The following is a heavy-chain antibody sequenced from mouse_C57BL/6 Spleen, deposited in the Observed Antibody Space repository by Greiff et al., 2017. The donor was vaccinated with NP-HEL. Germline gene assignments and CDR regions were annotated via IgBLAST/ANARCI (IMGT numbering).Heavy chain of an antibody. J-gene: IGHJ2*01. Sequence: QVQLQQSGAELVKPGASVKISCKASGYAFSSYWMNWVKQRPGKGLEWIGQIYPGDGDTNYNGKFKGKATLTADKSSSTAYMQLSSLTSEDSAVYFCARGPNYYGSSHYFDYWGQGTTLTVSS. CDR3: ARGPNYYGSSHYFDY. V-gene: IGHV1-80*01. CDR2: IYPGDGDT. CDR1: GYAFSSYW. D-gene: IGHD1-1*01.